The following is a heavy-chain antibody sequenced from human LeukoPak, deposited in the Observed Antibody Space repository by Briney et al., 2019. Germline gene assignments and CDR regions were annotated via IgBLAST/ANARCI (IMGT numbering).Heavy chain of an antibody. CDR2: ISGSGGST. D-gene: IGHD3-3*01. J-gene: IGHJ4*02. Sequence: GGSLRLSCAASGFTFSSYAMSRVRQAPGKGLEWVSAISGSGGSTYYADSVKGRFTISRDNSKNTLYLQMNSLRAEDTAVYYCAKVGEGFLELLLSHIDYWGQGTLVTVSS. CDR3: AKVGEGFLELLLSHIDY. V-gene: IGHV3-23*01. CDR1: GFTFSSYA.